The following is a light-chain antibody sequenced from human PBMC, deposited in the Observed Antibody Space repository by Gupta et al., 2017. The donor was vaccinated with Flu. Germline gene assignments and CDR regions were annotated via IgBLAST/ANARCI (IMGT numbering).Light chain of an antibody. CDR1: QSVNSY. CDR3: QHGSNLGT. Sequence: EIVLTQSPATLSLSPGERATLSCRASQSVNSYLAWYQQKPGQAPRLLIYDASNRATGIPARFSGCGYVNDFTLTSSIRENEDFAGYYGQHGSNLGTFGQGSKVEIK. CDR2: DAS. J-gene: IGKJ1*01. V-gene: IGKV3-11*01.